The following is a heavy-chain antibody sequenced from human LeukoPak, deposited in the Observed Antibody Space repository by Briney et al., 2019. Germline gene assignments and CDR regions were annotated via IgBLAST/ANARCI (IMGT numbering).Heavy chain of an antibody. D-gene: IGHD1-26*01. CDR3: ARERVGATNY. J-gene: IGHJ4*02. CDR2: ISSSGSTI. V-gene: IGHV3-11*04. Sequence: PGGSLRLSCAASGFTFSDYYMSWIRQAPGEGLEWVSYISSSGSTIYYADSVKGRFTISRDNTKNSLFLQMKSLRAEDTAVYYCARERVGATNYWGQGTLVTVSS. CDR1: GFTFSDYY.